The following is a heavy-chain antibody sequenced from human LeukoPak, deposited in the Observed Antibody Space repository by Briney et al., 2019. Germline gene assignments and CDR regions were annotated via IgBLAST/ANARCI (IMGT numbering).Heavy chain of an antibody. J-gene: IGHJ4*02. CDR2: ISSSSSYI. V-gene: IGHV3-21*01. CDR3: VKITSVTGGDC. Sequence: GSLRLSCAASGFTFSSYSMNWVRQAPGKGLEWVSSISSSSSYIYYADSVKGRFTISRDNAKNSLYLQMNSLRAEDTAVYYCVKITSVTGGDCWGQGTRLTVSS. D-gene: IGHD1-1*01. CDR1: GFTFSSYS.